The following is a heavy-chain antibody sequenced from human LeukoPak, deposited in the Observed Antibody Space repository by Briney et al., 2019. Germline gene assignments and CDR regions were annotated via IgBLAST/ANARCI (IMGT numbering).Heavy chain of an antibody. V-gene: IGHV4-59*08. CDR2: IYYSGSN. CDR3: ARHRYTSSSSYFDF. J-gene: IGHJ4*02. Sequence: SETLSLTCSVSGVSISGYCWTWIRQPPGKGLEWFGYIYYSGSNNYNPSLKSRVTTSVATTKTHFSLLLSSVPAADTVVYYCARHRYTSSSSYFDFWGQGTLVTVSS. D-gene: IGHD6-6*01. CDR1: GVSISGYC.